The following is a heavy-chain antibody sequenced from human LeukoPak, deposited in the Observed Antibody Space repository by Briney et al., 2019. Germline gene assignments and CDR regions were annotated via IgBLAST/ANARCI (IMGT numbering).Heavy chain of an antibody. Sequence: ASVKVSCKTSGYTFNSYGISWVRQAPGQGLEWMAWISGYNGKTNYPQKFQGRGTMTTDRSTSTAYMELRSLTSDDTAVYYCARSDVWGELHLDYWGQGTLVTVSS. J-gene: IGHJ4*02. V-gene: IGHV1-18*01. CDR3: ARSDVWGELHLDY. CDR1: GYTFNSYG. D-gene: IGHD3-16*01. CDR2: ISGYNGKT.